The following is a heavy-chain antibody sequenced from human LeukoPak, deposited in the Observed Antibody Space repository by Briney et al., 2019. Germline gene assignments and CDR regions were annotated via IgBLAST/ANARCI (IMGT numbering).Heavy chain of an antibody. D-gene: IGHD1-7*01. CDR3: LNPGITGTIDY. CDR2: ISGSGGST. V-gene: IGHV3-23*01. J-gene: IGHJ4*02. CDR1: GFTFSSYA. Sequence: GGSLRLSCAASGFTFSSYAMSWVRQAPGKGLEWVSAISGSGGSTYYADSVKGRFTITRDNSKNTLYLQMNSLRAEDTAVYYCLNPGITGTIDYWGQGTLVTVSS.